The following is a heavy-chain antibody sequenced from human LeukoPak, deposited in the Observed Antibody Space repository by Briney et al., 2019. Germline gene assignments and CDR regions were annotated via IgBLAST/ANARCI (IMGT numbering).Heavy chain of an antibody. CDR2: INHSGST. CDR1: GGSFSGYY. D-gene: IGHD3-10*01. V-gene: IGHV4-34*01. J-gene: IGHJ4*02. CDR3: ARDTNYYGSGSYPSTFDY. Sequence: SETLSLICAVYGGSFSGYYWSWIRQPPGKGLEWIGEINHSGSTNYNPSLKSRVTISVDTSKNQFSLKLSSVTAADTAVYYCARDTNYYGSGSYPSTFDYWGQGTLVTVSS.